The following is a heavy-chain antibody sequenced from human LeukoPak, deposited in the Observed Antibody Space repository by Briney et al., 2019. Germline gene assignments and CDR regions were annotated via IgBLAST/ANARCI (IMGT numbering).Heavy chain of an antibody. D-gene: IGHD1-26*01. CDR3: ATNSGNYLDL. J-gene: IGHJ2*01. V-gene: IGHV4-59*01. CDR2: MYYSANT. CDR1: GGSISSYY. Sequence: SETPSLTSTVSGGSISSYYWSWIRHPPGKGLEWIGYMYYSANTNYNPSLESRVTISVDTSKNQFSLKLSSVTAADSAVYYCATNSGNYLDLWGRGTLVTVSS.